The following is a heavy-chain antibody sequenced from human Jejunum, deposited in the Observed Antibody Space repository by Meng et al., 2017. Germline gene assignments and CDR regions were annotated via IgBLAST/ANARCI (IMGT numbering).Heavy chain of an antibody. CDR2: IYFTGTT. V-gene: IGHV4-4*02. CDR1: GGSITTNHW. CDR3: ARGINFYDAAAYSFENYFDH. J-gene: IGHJ4*02. Sequence: QLQLQESGSGLVKPSQTLSLTCDVSGGSITTNHWWSWVRQPPGKGLEWIGEIYFTGTTNYNPSLKSRVTMSVDQSKNQVSLKLTSVSAADTAVYFCARGINFYDAAAYSFENYFDHWSQGALVTVSS. D-gene: IGHD2/OR15-2a*01.